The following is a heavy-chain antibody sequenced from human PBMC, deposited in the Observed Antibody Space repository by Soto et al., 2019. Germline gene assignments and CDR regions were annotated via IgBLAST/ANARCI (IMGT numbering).Heavy chain of an antibody. CDR1: GYTFTGYY. J-gene: IGHJ6*02. CDR3: ARARAAAGTGGMDV. Sequence: GASVKVSCKASGYTFTGYYMHWVRQAPGQGLEWMGWINPNSGGTNYAQKFQGRVTMTRDTSISIAYMELSRLRSDDTAVYYCARARAAAGTGGMDVWGQGTTVTVSS. CDR2: INPNSGGT. V-gene: IGHV1-2*02. D-gene: IGHD6-13*01.